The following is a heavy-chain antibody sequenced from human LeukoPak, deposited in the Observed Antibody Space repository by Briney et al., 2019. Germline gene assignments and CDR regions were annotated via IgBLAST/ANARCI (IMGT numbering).Heavy chain of an antibody. J-gene: IGHJ6*03. Sequence: PSETLSLTCTVSGGSISSSSYYWGWIRQPPGKGLEWIGSIYYSGSTYYNPSLKSRVTISVDTSKNQFSLKLSSVTAADTAVYYCARQPFPTYYDILTGSSYMDVWGKGTTVTISS. CDR3: ARQPFPTYYDILTGSSYMDV. V-gene: IGHV4-39*01. CDR2: IYYSGST. CDR1: GGSISSSSYY. D-gene: IGHD3-9*01.